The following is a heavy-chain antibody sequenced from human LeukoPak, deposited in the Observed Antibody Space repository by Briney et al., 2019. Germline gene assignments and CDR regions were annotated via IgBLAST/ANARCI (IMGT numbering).Heavy chain of an antibody. CDR3: ARVLGTAAAGTSWFDP. J-gene: IGHJ5*02. D-gene: IGHD6-13*01. Sequence: ASGKVSCKASGGTFSSYAISWVRQAPGQGLEWMGGIIPILGPANYAQKFQGRVTITADESTSTAYMELRSLRSEDTAVYYCARVLGTAAAGTSWFDPWGQGTLVTVSS. V-gene: IGHV1-69*13. CDR2: IIPILGPA. CDR1: GGTFSSYA.